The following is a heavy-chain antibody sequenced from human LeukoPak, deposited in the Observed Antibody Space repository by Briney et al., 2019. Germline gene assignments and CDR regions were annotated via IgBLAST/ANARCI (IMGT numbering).Heavy chain of an antibody. J-gene: IGHJ4*02. CDR1: GFTFSNYG. Sequence: GGSLRLSCAASGFTFSNYGMHWVRQAPGKGLEWVAMVTYDGDHKNYADSVKGRFTITKDTSKNTLYLQLSRLRADDTAVYYCAKMMFSSSDKSGLDYWGQGTLVTVPS. CDR2: VTYDGDHK. V-gene: IGHV3-30*18. D-gene: IGHD2-2*01. CDR3: AKMMFSSSDKSGLDY.